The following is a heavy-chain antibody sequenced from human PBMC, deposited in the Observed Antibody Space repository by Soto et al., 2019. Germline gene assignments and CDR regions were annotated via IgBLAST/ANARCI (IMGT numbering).Heavy chain of an antibody. J-gene: IGHJ6*02. CDR1: GYRFASYG. CDR2: IYPGESDT. D-gene: IGHD6-6*01. V-gene: IGHV5-51*01. CDR3: ARTRSFTLGFYYDGMDV. Sequence: XDSLKVSWQCSGYRFASYGIGLVLQMPGKDLEWMGIIYPGESDTRYSPSFQGQVTISADKSLRTAYLQWTSLKASDTALYYCARTRSFTLGFYYDGMDVWAQGTTVTVSS.